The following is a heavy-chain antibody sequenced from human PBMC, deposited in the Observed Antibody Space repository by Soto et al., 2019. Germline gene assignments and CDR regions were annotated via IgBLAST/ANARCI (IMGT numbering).Heavy chain of an antibody. J-gene: IGHJ4*02. CDR3: ARTGSLGCSGGSSNCSARPHFFDY. D-gene: IGHD2-15*01. Sequence: GASVKVSCKASGYTFTRYYMHWLRQAPGQGLEWMGIINPSGGSTSYAQKFQGRVTMTRDTSTSTVYMELSSLRSEDTAVYYCARTGSLGCSGGSSNCSARPHFFDYWGQGTLVTVSS. CDR1: GYTFTRYY. V-gene: IGHV1-46*01. CDR2: INPSGGST.